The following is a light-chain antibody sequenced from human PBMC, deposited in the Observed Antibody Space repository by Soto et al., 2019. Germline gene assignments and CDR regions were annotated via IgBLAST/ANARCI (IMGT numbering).Light chain of an antibody. Sequence: QSVLTQPASVSGSPGQSITVSCTGTSSDLGAYTYVSWYQQHPGKAPKLIIHDVSNRPSGVSNRFSGSKSGNSASLTISGLQAEDEADYYCSSYTSSVNYVFGYGTKVTV. CDR1: SSDLGAYTY. CDR2: DVS. J-gene: IGLJ1*01. CDR3: SSYTSSVNYV. V-gene: IGLV2-14*03.